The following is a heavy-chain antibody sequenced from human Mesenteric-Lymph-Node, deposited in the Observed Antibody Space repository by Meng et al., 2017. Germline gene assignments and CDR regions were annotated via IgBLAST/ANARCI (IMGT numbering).Heavy chain of an antibody. Sequence: GESLKISCAASGFTFNTYEMNWVRQTPGKGLEWVSYIYSSGSTIYYADSVKGRFTISRDNAKNSLYLQMNSLRAEDTAVYYCARGRSYHEPSDYWGQGTLVTVSS. J-gene: IGHJ4*02. V-gene: IGHV3-48*03. CDR3: ARGRSYHEPSDY. CDR2: IYSSGSTI. CDR1: GFTFNTYE.